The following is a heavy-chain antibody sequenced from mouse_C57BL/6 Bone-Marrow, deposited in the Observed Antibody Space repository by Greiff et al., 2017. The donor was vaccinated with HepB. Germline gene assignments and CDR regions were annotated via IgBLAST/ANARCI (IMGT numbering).Heavy chain of an antibody. CDR1: GYTFTSYG. CDR2: IYPRSGNT. D-gene: IGHD1-1*01. J-gene: IGHJ1*03. Sequence: VQLQQSGAELARPGASVKLSCKASGYTFTSYGISGVKQRIGQGLEWIGEIYPRSGNTYYIEKFKGKATLTAEKSSSTAYMELRSLTSEDSAVYFCAREWITTVLAEGYFYVWGTGTTVTASS. CDR3: AREWITTVLAEGYFYV. V-gene: IGHV1-81*01.